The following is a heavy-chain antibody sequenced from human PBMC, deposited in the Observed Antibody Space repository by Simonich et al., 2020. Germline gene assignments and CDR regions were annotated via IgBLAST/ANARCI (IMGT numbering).Heavy chain of an antibody. Sequence: QVQLQQWGAGLLKPSETLSLTCAVYGRSFSGYYWSWIRQPPGKGREWIGDIKHSGNTNYNPSRQSRVTISVDTSKNQFSLKLSSVTAADTAVYYCARHLQLGPFDYWGQGTLVTVSS. CDR3: ARHLQLGPFDY. V-gene: IGHV4-34*01. J-gene: IGHJ4*02. D-gene: IGHD1-1*01. CDR1: GRSFSGYY. CDR2: IKHSGNT.